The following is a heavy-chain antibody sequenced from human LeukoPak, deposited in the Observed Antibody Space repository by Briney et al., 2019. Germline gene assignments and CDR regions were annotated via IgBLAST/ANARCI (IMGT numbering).Heavy chain of an antibody. CDR1: GFTFSSYG. V-gene: IGHV3-33*01. Sequence: GGSLRLSCAASGFTFSSYGMHWVRQAPGKGLEWVAVIWYDGSNKYYADSVKGRFTISRDNSKNTLYLQMNSLRAEDTAVYYCARDRGVAAAGTLDYWGQGTLVTASS. CDR2: IWYDGSNK. D-gene: IGHD6-13*01. J-gene: IGHJ4*02. CDR3: ARDRGVAAAGTLDY.